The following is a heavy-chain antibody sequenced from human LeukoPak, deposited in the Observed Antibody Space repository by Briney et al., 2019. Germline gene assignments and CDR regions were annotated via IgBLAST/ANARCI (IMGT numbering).Heavy chain of an antibody. Sequence: GVSVKVSCKACGYTFTRYYMLGVRQPPAQGLEWVGWINPNRCGKKYAQEFQGRVTMTRDTSISTAYMELSRLRSDDTAVYYCAREYGEVFLIVGAPTDAFDIWGQGTMVTVSS. CDR2: INPNRCGK. J-gene: IGHJ3*02. V-gene: IGHV1-2*02. CDR1: GYTFTRYY. D-gene: IGHD1-26*01. CDR3: AREYGEVFLIVGAPTDAFDI.